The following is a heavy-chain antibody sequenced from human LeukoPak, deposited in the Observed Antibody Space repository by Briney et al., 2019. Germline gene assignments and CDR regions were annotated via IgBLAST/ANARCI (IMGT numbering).Heavy chain of an antibody. CDR1: GASISGSGYY. CDR2: IYYTGST. Sequence: SETLSLTCAVSGASISGSGYYLGWVRQPPGKGLEWIGNIYYTGSTYYNASLQSRVTISIDMSKNQFSLRLSSVTAADTAVYYCARSWFSTGPADYWGQGTLVTVSS. J-gene: IGHJ4*02. D-gene: IGHD6-13*01. V-gene: IGHV4-39*01. CDR3: ARSWFSTGPADY.